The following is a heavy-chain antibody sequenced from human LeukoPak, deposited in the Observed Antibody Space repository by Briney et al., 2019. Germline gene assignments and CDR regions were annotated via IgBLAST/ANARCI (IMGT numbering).Heavy chain of an antibody. V-gene: IGHV4-59*01. CDR2: IYYSGST. Sequence: PSETLSLTCTVSGGSISSYYWSWIRQPPGKGLEWIGYIYYSGSTNYNPSLKSRVTISVDTSKNQFSLKLSSVTAADTAVYYCARDASPYYASYYGMDVWGQGTTVTVSS. CDR3: ARDASPYYASYYGMDV. CDR1: GGSISSYY. D-gene: IGHD3-3*01. J-gene: IGHJ6*02.